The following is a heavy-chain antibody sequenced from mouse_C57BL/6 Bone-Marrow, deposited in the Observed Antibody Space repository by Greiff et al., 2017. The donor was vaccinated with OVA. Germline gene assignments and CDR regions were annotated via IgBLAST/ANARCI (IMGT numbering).Heavy chain of an antibody. CDR3: ITTVVDYAMDY. Sequence: QVQLQQPGAELLKPGASVKLSCKASGYTFTSYWMHWVKQRPGQGLEWIGMIHPNSGSTNYNEKFKSKATLTVDKSSSTAYMQLSSLTSEDSAVYYCITTVVDYAMDYWGQGTSVTVSS. D-gene: IGHD1-1*01. V-gene: IGHV1-64*01. CDR2: IHPNSGST. J-gene: IGHJ4*01. CDR1: GYTFTSYW.